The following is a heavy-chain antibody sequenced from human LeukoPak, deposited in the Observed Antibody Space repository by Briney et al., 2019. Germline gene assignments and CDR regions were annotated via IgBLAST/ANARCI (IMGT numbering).Heavy chain of an antibody. V-gene: IGHV4-59*01. J-gene: IGHJ4*02. Sequence: PSETLSLTCTVSGGSISDYYWSWIRQPPGKGLEWIGYIYYSGSTNYNPSLKSRVTISVDTSKNQFSLKLSSVTAADTAVYYCARVVDYDSSGYFRYYFDYWGQGTLVTVSS. CDR2: IYYSGST. CDR3: ARVVDYDSSGYFRYYFDY. D-gene: IGHD3-22*01. CDR1: GGSISDYY.